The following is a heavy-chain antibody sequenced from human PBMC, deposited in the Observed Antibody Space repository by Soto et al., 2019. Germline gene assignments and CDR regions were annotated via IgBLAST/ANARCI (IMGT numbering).Heavy chain of an antibody. J-gene: IGHJ4*02. CDR1: GGSISSGDDY. Sequence: HVQLQESGPGLVKPSQTLSLTCTVSGGSISSGDDYWSWIRQPPGKGLEWLGFIYYDGSTYYNPSLKSRLIISIVTSMNPSSLSLCSGTAAVGALYYCATVRAHFLDNGGQGTLVTVSS. CDR3: ATVRAHFLDN. V-gene: IGHV4-30-4*01. CDR2: IYYDGST.